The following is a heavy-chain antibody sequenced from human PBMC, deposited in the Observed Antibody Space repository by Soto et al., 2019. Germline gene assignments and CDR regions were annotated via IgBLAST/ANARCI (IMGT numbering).Heavy chain of an antibody. V-gene: IGHV3-74*03. D-gene: IGHD1-26*01. CDR3: ATLGPARLLAS. CDR1: GFTFSNFW. Sequence: GGSLRLSCTASGFTFSNFWMHWVRQTPGKGLVWVSRINSDATITTYADSVKGRFTIFRDNAKNTLFLQMNSLRDEDSGVYYCATLGPARLLASWGQGTLVTVSS. J-gene: IGHJ4*02. CDR2: INSDATIT.